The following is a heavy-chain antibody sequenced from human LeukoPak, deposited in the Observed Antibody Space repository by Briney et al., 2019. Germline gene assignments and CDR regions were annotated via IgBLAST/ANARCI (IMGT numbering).Heavy chain of an antibody. J-gene: IGHJ4*02. Sequence: SETLSLTCTVSGGSISSYYWSWIRQPAGKGLEWIGRIYTSGSTNYNPSLKSRVTMSVDTSKNQFSLKPSSVTAADTAVYYCARGVPRYYYGSGSYYSLDYWGQGTLVTVSS. CDR3: ARGVPRYYYGSGSYYSLDY. D-gene: IGHD3-10*01. CDR1: GGSISSYY. V-gene: IGHV4-4*07. CDR2: IYTSGST.